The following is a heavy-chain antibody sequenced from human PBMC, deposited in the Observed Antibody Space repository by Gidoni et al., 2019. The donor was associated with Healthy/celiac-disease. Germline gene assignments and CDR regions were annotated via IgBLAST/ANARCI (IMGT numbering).Heavy chain of an antibody. CDR2: ISGSGGST. D-gene: IGHD6-6*01. CDR1: GFTFSSYA. Sequence: EVQLLESGGGLVQPGGSLRLSCAASGFTFSSYAMSWVRQAPGKGLEWVSAISGSGGSTYYADSVKGRFTISRDNSKNTLYLQMNSLRAEDTAVYYCAKDLGGWTGFYSSSSLDYWGQGTLVTVSS. J-gene: IGHJ4*02. CDR3: AKDLGGWTGFYSSSSLDY. V-gene: IGHV3-23*01.